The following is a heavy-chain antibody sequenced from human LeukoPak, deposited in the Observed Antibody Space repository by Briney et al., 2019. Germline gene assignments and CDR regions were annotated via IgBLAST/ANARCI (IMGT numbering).Heavy chain of an antibody. Sequence: GGSLRLSCAASELTVSTNYMTWVRQAPGKGLEWVGRIKSKTDGGTTDYAAPVKGRFTISRDDSKNTLYLQMNSLKTEDTAVYYCTTVPIAVAGTREDFDYWGQGTLVTVSS. CDR2: IKSKTDGGTT. CDR3: TTVPIAVAGTREDFDY. D-gene: IGHD6-19*01. V-gene: IGHV3-15*01. CDR1: ELTVSTNY. J-gene: IGHJ4*02.